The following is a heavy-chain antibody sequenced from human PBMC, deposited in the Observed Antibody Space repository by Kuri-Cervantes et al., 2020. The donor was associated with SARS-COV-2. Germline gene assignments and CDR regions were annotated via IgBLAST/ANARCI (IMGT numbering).Heavy chain of an antibody. D-gene: IGHD1-26*01. CDR1: GYSFTSYW. CDR2: IYPGDSDT. V-gene: IGHV5-51*01. CDR3: ARPHSGSYLLVDY. J-gene: IGHJ4*02. Sequence: KVSCKGSGYSFTSYWIGWVRQMPGKGLEWMGIIYPGDSDTRYSPSFQGQVTISADKSISTAYLQWSSLKASDTAMYYCARPHSGSYLLVDYWGQGTLVTVSS.